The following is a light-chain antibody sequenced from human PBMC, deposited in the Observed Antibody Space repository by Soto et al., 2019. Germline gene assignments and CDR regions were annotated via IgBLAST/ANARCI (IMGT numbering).Light chain of an antibody. Sequence: DIQMTQSPSTLSASVVATVTVTGLASQSVSGWLAWYQQKPGKAPKLLIYKAASLESGVPSRFSGSGSGTEFTLTISSLQPDDFATYYCQQYNYYSRTFGQGTKVDIK. V-gene: IGKV1-5*03. CDR1: QSVSGW. CDR3: QQYNYYSRT. CDR2: KAA. J-gene: IGKJ1*01.